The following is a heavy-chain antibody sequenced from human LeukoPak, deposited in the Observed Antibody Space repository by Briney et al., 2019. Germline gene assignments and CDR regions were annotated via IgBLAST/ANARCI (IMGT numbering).Heavy chain of an antibody. CDR3: ARELSRPDDYDFWSGPDAFDI. D-gene: IGHD3-3*01. Sequence: PGGSLRLSCAASGFTFSSYGMHWVRQAPGKGLEWVSSISSSSSYIYYADSVKGRFAISRDNAKNSLYLQMNSLRAEDTAVYYCARELSRPDDYDFWSGPDAFDIWGQGTMVTVSS. J-gene: IGHJ3*02. CDR2: ISSSSSYI. CDR1: GFTFSSYG. V-gene: IGHV3-21*01.